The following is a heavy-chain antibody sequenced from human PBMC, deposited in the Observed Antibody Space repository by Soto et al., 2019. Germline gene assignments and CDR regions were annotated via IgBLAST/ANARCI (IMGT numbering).Heavy chain of an antibody. CDR3: GRCTSTSCHLGSDY. CDR2: ISYDGSNK. V-gene: IGHV3-30-3*01. D-gene: IGHD2-2*01. J-gene: IGHJ4*02. Sequence: WWSLRLSCSASVFTFSNYAMNWLRQAPGKGLEWVALISYDGSNKYYADSVKGRFTISRDSSKNTLYLQMNSLRAADTAVYYCGRCTSTSCHLGSDYWGQGTLVTVSS. CDR1: VFTFSNYA.